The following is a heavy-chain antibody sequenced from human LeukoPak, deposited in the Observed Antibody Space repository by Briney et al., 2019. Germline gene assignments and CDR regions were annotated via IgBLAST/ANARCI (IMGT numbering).Heavy chain of an antibody. V-gene: IGHV3-23*01. CDR2: ISGSGGST. CDR1: GFTFSSYA. CDR3: AKDRGRYCSGGSCYPPPWSYFQH. Sequence: PGGSLRLSCAASGFTFSSYAMSWVRQAPGKWLEWVSAISGSGGSTYYADSVKGRFTISRDNSKNTLYLQMNSLRAEDTAVYYCAKDRGRYCSGGSCYPPPWSYFQHWGQGTLVTVSS. D-gene: IGHD2-15*01. J-gene: IGHJ1*01.